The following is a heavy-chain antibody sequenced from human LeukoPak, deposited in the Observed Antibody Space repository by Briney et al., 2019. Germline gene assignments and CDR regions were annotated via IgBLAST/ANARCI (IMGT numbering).Heavy chain of an antibody. CDR2: MNSNSGNT. CDR1: GYTFTSYD. J-gene: IGHJ4*02. V-gene: IGHV1-8*01. Sequence: ASVKVSCKASGYTFTSYDINWVRQATGQGLEWMGWMNSNSGNTGYAQKFQGRVTMTRNTSIGTAYMELSSLRSEDTAVYYCARGRHSSGWYVGYWGQGTLVTVSS. CDR3: ARGRHSSGWYVGY. D-gene: IGHD6-19*01.